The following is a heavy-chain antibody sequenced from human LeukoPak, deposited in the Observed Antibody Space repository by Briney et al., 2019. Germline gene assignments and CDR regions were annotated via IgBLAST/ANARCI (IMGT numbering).Heavy chain of an antibody. CDR1: GFTFSSYA. V-gene: IGHV3-23*01. CDR2: ISGSGGST. J-gene: IGHJ1*01. D-gene: IGHD6-13*01. CDR3: AKVSSSWYSPQYFQH. Sequence: GGSLRLSCAACGFTFSSYAMSWVRQAPGKGLEWVSAISGSGGSTYYADSVKGRFTISRDNSKNTLYLQMNSLRAEDTAVYYCAKVSSSWYSPQYFQHWGQGTLVTVSS.